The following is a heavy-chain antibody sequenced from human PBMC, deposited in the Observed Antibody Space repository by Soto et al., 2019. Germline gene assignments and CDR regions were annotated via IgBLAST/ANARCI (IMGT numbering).Heavy chain of an antibody. J-gene: IGHJ5*02. CDR1: GFSFSDYF. CDR2: MNPGSGDT. V-gene: IGHV1-8*02. CDR3: ARMESFGSLNWFDP. D-gene: IGHD5-18*01. Sequence: GASVNVSFKASGFSFSDYFMHWVRQATGQGLEWMGWMNPGSGDTGYAQKFQGRVTMTRDISIATAYMELNSLTSEDTAIYYCARMESFGSLNWFDPWGQGTLVTVSS.